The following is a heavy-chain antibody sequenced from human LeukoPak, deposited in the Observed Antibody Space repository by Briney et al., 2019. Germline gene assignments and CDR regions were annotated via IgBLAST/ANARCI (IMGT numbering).Heavy chain of an antibody. CDR3: ARPYTKDGFGFDP. Sequence: GGSQRLSCAASGFTFSNYWMSWVRQAPGKGLEWVANIKQDGSEKYYVDSVEGRFTISRDNAKNSLYLQMNSLRVEDTAVYYCARPYTKDGFGFDPWGQGTLVTVSS. D-gene: IGHD3-10*01. CDR2: IKQDGSEK. J-gene: IGHJ5*02. V-gene: IGHV3-7*03. CDR1: GFTFSNYW.